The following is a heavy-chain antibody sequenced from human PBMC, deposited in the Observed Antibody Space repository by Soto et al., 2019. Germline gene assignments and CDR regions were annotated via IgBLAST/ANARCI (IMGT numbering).Heavy chain of an antibody. Sequence: QLQLQESGPGLVKPSETLSLTCTVSGGSISSSSYYWGWIRQPPVKGLGWIGTIYYSGSNYYNPSLKNRVTIAVYTSKNQFSLKLSSVTAADTAVYYCAREDRTKVLTRGYWGHGTLVTVSS. CDR2: IYYSGSN. CDR1: GGSISSSSYY. CDR3: AREDRTKVLTRGY. J-gene: IGHJ4*01. D-gene: IGHD4-17*01. V-gene: IGHV4-39*02.